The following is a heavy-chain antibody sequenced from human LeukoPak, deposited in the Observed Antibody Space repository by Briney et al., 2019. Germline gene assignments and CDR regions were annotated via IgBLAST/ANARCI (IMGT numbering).Heavy chain of an antibody. D-gene: IGHD3-10*01. Sequence: SGTLSLTCTVSGGSISSYYWSWIRQPPGKGLEWIGYIYYSGSTNYNPSLKSRVTISVDTSKNQFSLKLSSVTAADTAVYYCARFRVANYYYYGMDVWGQGTTVTVSS. J-gene: IGHJ6*02. CDR1: GGSISSYY. V-gene: IGHV4-59*01. CDR3: ARFRVANYYYYGMDV. CDR2: IYYSGST.